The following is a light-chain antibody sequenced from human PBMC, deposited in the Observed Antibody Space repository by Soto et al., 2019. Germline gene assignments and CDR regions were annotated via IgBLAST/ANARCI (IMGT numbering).Light chain of an antibody. CDR3: LLTYSDAVV. Sequence: QAVVTQEPSLTVSPGGTVTLTCGSSTGTVTSGHFPYWFQQKPGQAPRALIYDVTKKHSWIPARFSGSLLGDKAALTLSGVQPEDEAEYYCLLTYSDAVVFGGGTKLTVL. CDR1: TGTVTSGHF. V-gene: IGLV7-46*01. CDR2: DVT. J-gene: IGLJ2*01.